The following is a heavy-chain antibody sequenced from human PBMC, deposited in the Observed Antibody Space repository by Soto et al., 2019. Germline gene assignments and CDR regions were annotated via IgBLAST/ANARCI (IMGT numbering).Heavy chain of an antibody. J-gene: IGHJ6*01. CDR2: IYYSGST. V-gene: IGHV4-39*01. CDR3: ARTYYDFWSGYYFYYGMDV. CDR1: GGSISSSSYY. Sequence: SETLSLTCTVSGGSISSSSYYWGWIRQPPGKGLGWIGSIYYSGSTYYNPSLKSRVTISVDTSKNQFSLKLSSVTAADTAVYYCARTYYDFWSGYYFYYGMDVWGQGTTVTVSS. D-gene: IGHD3-3*01.